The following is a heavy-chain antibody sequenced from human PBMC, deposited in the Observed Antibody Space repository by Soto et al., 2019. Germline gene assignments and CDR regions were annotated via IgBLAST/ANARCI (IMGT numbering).Heavy chain of an antibody. J-gene: IGHJ4*02. CDR2: IRSKAYGGTT. D-gene: IGHD6-19*01. CDR1: GFTFGDYA. CDR3: TRAGVLYSSGWYQRLYGY. Sequence: PGGSLRLSCTASGFTFGDYAMSWFRQAPGKGLEWVGFIRSKAYGGTTEYAASVKGRFTISRDDSKSIAYLQMNSLKTEDTAVYYCTRAGVLYSSGWYQRLYGYWGQGTLVTVSS. V-gene: IGHV3-49*03.